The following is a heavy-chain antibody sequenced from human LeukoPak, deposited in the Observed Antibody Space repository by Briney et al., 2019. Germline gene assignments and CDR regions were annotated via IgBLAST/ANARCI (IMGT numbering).Heavy chain of an antibody. Sequence: GGSLRLSCAASGFTFSSYEMNWVRQAPGKGLEWVSSISSSSSYIYYADSVKGRFTISRDNAKNSLYLQMNSLRAGDTAVFYCARESNWGYYFDFWGQGTLVTVSS. J-gene: IGHJ4*02. CDR2: ISSSSSYI. CDR3: ARESNWGYYFDF. CDR1: GFTFSSYE. V-gene: IGHV3-21*01. D-gene: IGHD7-27*01.